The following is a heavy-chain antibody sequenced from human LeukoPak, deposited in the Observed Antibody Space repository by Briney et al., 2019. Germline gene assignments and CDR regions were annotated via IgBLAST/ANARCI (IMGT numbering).Heavy chain of an antibody. CDR3: ARFGESLVSAVPGLDF. CDR2: MNPNGGST. V-gene: IGHV1-8*01. D-gene: IGHD6-19*01. CDR1: GYTFTSYD. Sequence: ASVKVSCKASGYTFTSYDINWVRQATGQGLEWMGWMNPNGGSTVYAQKFQGRVTTTRNTSITTAYMELSSLTSEDTAVYYCARFGESLVSAVPGLDFWGQGTLVTVSS. J-gene: IGHJ4*02.